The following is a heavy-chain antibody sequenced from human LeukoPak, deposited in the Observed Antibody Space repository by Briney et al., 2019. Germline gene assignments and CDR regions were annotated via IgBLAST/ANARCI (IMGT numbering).Heavy chain of an antibody. D-gene: IGHD6-13*01. CDR3: ARADSSWYWGWFDP. Sequence: PGGSLRLSCAASGFTFSDYYMSWIRQAPGKGLEWISYISSRGDSIQYADSVKGRFTMSRDNAMNSVHLQMSSLRAEDTAVYYCARADSSWYWGWFDPWGQGILVTVSS. V-gene: IGHV3-11*01. CDR2: ISSRGDSI. J-gene: IGHJ5*02. CDR1: GFTFSDYY.